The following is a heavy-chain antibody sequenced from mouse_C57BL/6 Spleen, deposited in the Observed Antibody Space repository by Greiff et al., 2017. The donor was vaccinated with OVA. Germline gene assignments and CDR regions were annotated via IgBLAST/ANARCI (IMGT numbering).Heavy chain of an antibody. CDR2: ISYDGSN. CDR3: ARDNYGSSYPFAY. V-gene: IGHV3-6*01. Sequence: DVQLQESGPGLVKPSQSLSLTCSVTGYSITSGYYWNWIRQFPGNKLEWMGYISYDGSNNYNPSLKNRISITRDTSKNQFFLKLNSVTTEDTATYYCARDNYGSSYPFAYWGKGTLVTVSA. J-gene: IGHJ3*01. D-gene: IGHD1-1*01. CDR1: GYSITSGYY.